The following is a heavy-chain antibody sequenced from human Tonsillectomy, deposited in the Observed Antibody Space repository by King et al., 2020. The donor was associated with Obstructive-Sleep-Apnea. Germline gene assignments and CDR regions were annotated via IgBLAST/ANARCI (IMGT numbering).Heavy chain of an antibody. V-gene: IGHV3-30*04. CDR3: ARDCTSTNCYGGLDS. D-gene: IGHD2-2*01. CDR2: ISYDGSRN. CDR1: GFTLSSYA. Sequence: VQLVESGGGVVQPGRSLRLSCAASGFTLSSYAMHWVRQAPGKGLEWVALISYDGSRNFYADSVKGRFTTSRDNSKNTLSLQMNSLRDEDTAVYSFARDCTSTNCYGGLDSWGEGTVVTVAS. J-gene: IGHJ5*01.